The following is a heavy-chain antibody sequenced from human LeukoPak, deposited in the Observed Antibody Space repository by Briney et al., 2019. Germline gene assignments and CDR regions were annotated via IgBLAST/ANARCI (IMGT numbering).Heavy chain of an antibody. J-gene: IGHJ4*02. CDR3: ARDLTMVRGVMSGQTDY. V-gene: IGHV1-69*04. CDR1: GGTFSSYA. D-gene: IGHD3-10*01. CDR2: IIPILGIA. Sequence: SVKVSCKASGGTFSSYAISWVRQAPGQGLEWMGRIIPILGIANYAQKFQGRVTITADKSTSTAYMELSSLRSEDTAVYYCARDLTMVRGVMSGQTDYWGQGTLVTVSS.